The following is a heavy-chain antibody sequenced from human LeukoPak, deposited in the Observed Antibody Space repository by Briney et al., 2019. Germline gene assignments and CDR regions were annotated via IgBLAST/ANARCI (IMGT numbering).Heavy chain of an antibody. Sequence: VASVKVSCKASSYTFSSYGISWVRQAPGQGLEWMGSISPYTGDTKYAERLQDRVIMTTDTSTRTAYMELRSLTPDDTAVFYCARDQYDSVWGSYRPYFDFWGQGTLVTVSS. CDR2: ISPYTGDT. V-gene: IGHV1-18*04. J-gene: IGHJ4*02. CDR3: ARDQYDSVWGSYRPYFDF. CDR1: SYTFSSYG. D-gene: IGHD3-16*02.